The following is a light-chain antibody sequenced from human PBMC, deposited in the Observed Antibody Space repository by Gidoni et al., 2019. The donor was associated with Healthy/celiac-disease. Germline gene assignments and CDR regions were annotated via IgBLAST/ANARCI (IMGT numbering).Light chain of an antibody. V-gene: IGLV3-1*01. Sequence: SYELTKPPSVSVSPGQPASITCSGDKLGDKYACWYQQKPGQSPVLVIYQDSKRPSGIPERFSGSNSGNTATLTIIGTQAMDEADYYCQAWDSSTVVFGGGTKLTVL. J-gene: IGLJ2*01. CDR1: KLGDKY. CDR2: QDS. CDR3: QAWDSSTVV.